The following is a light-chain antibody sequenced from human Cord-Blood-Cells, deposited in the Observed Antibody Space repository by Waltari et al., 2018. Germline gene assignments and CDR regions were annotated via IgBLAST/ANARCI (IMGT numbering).Light chain of an antibody. CDR3: NARDSSGNHEV. CDR1: SLRSYY. J-gene: IGLJ3*02. Sequence: SSELTQDPAVSVALGQTVRITCQGDSLRSYYARWYQQKPGQAPVLVIYGKNNRPSGIPDRFSGDRSRNTGSLSITEAQAEDEADDYWNARDSSGNHEVFDRGTKLTVL. CDR2: GKN. V-gene: IGLV3-19*01.